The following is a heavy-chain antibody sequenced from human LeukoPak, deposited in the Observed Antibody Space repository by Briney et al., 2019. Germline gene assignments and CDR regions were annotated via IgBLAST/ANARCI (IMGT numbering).Heavy chain of an antibody. Sequence: GXLRLSCAASGFTXSSSAMSWVRQAPGKGLEWVSAISNNGGYTYYADSVQGRFTISRDNSKSTLCLQMNSLRAEDTAVYYCAKQLGYCSDGSCYFPYWGQGTLVTVSS. D-gene: IGHD2-15*01. CDR2: ISNNGGYT. CDR3: AKQLGYCSDGSCYFPY. V-gene: IGHV3-23*01. CDR1: GFTXSSSA. J-gene: IGHJ4*02.